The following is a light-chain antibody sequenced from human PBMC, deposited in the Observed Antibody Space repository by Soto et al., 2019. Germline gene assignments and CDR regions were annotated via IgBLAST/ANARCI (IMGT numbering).Light chain of an antibody. CDR2: DVS. J-gene: IGLJ3*02. Sequence: QSALTQPASVSGSTGQSITISCTGTSSDVGGYNYVSWYQQHPGKAPKLMIYDVSNRPSGVSNRFSGSKSGNTASLTISGLQAEDEADYYCSSYTSSSTWFGGGTKLTVL. CDR3: SSYTSSSTW. CDR1: SSDVGGYNY. V-gene: IGLV2-14*01.